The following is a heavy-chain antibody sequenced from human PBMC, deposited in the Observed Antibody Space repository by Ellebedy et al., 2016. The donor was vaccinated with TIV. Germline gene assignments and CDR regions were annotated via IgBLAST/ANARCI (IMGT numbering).Heavy chain of an antibody. V-gene: IGHV3-23*01. D-gene: IGHD2-15*01. Sequence: GESLKISCAASGFSFSTYWMGWVRQAPGKGLEWVSVTSGSSYSRDYADSVKGRFTISRDNSQNTLYLQMNSLRAEDTAVYYCAKGRGGSSYSSLDVWGQGTTVTVSS. CDR3: AKGRGGSSYSSLDV. CDR1: GFSFSTYW. CDR2: TSGSSYSR. J-gene: IGHJ6*02.